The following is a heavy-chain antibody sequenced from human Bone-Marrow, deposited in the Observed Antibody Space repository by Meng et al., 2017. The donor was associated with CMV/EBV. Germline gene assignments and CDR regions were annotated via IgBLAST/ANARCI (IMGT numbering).Heavy chain of an antibody. D-gene: IGHD3-9*01. CDR1: GFTFNNAW. V-gene: IGHV3-15*01. CDR3: VKGRNDMGY. Sequence: GESLKISCAASGFTFNNAWMSWVRQAPGKGLEWVGRIKSKIDGGTTDYAAPVKGRFTISRDDSENTLYLQMSSLKTEDTGVYYCVKGRNDMGYWGQGTLVT. J-gene: IGHJ4*02. CDR2: IKSKIDGGTT.